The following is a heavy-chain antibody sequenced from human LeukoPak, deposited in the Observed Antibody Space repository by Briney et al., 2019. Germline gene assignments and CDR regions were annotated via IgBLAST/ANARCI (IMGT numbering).Heavy chain of an antibody. Sequence: PGGSLRLSCAASGFTFSSYWMHWVRQAPGKGLVWVSRINSDGSSTSYADSVKGRFTISRANAKNTLYLQMNSLRAEDTAVYYCARSLSPPGRYDFWSGYSVRYYYYMDVWGKGTTVTVSS. V-gene: IGHV3-74*01. CDR3: ARSLSPPGRYDFWSGYSVRYYYYMDV. CDR2: INSDGSST. CDR1: GFTFSSYW. J-gene: IGHJ6*03. D-gene: IGHD3-3*01.